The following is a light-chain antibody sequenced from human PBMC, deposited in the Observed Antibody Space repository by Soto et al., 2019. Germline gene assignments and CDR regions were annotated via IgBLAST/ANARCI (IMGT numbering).Light chain of an antibody. CDR3: SSFTSRFTFV. CDR1: SSDVGSYKF. Sequence: QSVLTQPPSASGSPGQSVTISCTGTSSDVGSYKFVSWYQQHPGKAPKLMISEVTNRPSGVSDRFSGSKSGNTASLTISGLQAEDEADYYCSSFTSRFTFVFGTGTKLTVL. CDR2: EVT. J-gene: IGLJ1*01. V-gene: IGLV2-18*02.